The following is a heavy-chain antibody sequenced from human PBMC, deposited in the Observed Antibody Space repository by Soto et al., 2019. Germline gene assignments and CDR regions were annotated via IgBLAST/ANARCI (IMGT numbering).Heavy chain of an antibody. D-gene: IGHD5-18*01. V-gene: IGHV1-69*13. CDR3: ARDNRRSGGYSYGSWFDP. CDR1: GGTFSSYA. CDR2: ILPIFGTA. J-gene: IGHJ5*02. Sequence: AAKVSCTSHGGTFSSYAISWARQSLGQGLAWMGGILPIFGTANYAQKFQDRVTITADESTSTAYKELSSRRSENTAVDDCARDNRRSGGYSYGSWFDPWGQGTRVT.